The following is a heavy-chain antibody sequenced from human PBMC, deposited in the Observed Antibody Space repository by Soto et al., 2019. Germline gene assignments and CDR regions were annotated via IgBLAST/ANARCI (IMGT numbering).Heavy chain of an antibody. J-gene: IGHJ4*02. Sequence: LRLSCAASGFTFSSYAMSWVRQAPGKGLEWVSAITGGRDSTWYADSVKGRFTISRDNSKTTLYLQMNSLRAEDTALYYCAKLEHNSGGILDYWGQGTLVTVSS. CDR2: ITGGRDST. V-gene: IGHV3-23*01. CDR1: GFTFSSYA. D-gene: IGHD3-10*01. CDR3: AKLEHNSGGILDY.